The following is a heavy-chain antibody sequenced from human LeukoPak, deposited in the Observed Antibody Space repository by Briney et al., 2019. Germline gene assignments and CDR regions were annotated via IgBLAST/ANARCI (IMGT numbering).Heavy chain of an antibody. V-gene: IGHV3-74*01. J-gene: IGHJ4*02. D-gene: IGHD1-26*01. CDR3: ARSLGGAYDY. Sequence: GGSLRLSCAAPGFPFSSYWMHWVRQAPGKGLVWVSRINIDGRNTNYADSVKGRFTISRDNAKNTLYLQKDSLRAEDTAVYYCARSLGGAYDYWGQGTMVTVSS. CDR1: GFPFSSYW. CDR2: INIDGRNT.